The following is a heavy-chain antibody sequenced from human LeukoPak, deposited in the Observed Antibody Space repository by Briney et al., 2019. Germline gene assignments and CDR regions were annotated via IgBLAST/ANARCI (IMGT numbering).Heavy chain of an antibody. Sequence: PGGSLRLSCAASGFTFDHYAMHWVRQPPGKGLEWVSGITWDSDTKGYADSVKGRFTISRDNAKNSLYLQMNYLRTEDMAVYYFARTYVDYDDAFDIWGQGKVVIVSS. D-gene: IGHD4-17*01. CDR2: ITWDSDTK. V-gene: IGHV3-9*03. CDR1: GFTFDHYA. J-gene: IGHJ3*02. CDR3: ARTYVDYDDAFDI.